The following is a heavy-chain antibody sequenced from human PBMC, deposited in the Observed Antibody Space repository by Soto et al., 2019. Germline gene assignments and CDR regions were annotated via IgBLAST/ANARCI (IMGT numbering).Heavy chain of an antibody. Sequence: QVQLVQSGAEVKKPGASVKVSCKASGYTFTSYAVNWVRQATGQGLEWMGWMNPNSGNTGYAQKFQGRVTMTRNTSISTAYMELSSLRSEETAVYYCARARRIAGGGGFDPWGQGTLVTVSS. J-gene: IGHJ5*02. CDR3: ARARRIAGGGGFDP. CDR1: GYTFTSYA. V-gene: IGHV1-8*01. CDR2: MNPNSGNT. D-gene: IGHD2-21*01.